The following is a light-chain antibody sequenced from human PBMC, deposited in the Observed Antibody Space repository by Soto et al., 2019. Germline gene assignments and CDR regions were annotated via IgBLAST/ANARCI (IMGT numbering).Light chain of an antibody. V-gene: IGLV2-14*01. CDR1: SSDVGGYNY. Sequence: QSVLTQPASVSGSPGQSITISCTGTSSDVGGYNYVSWYQQHPGKAPKLMIYDVSNRPSGVSNRFSGSKSGNTASLTISGLQAEDDADYYCSSYTSSSTPLYVFGTGTKLTFL. J-gene: IGLJ1*01. CDR2: DVS. CDR3: SSYTSSSTPLYV.